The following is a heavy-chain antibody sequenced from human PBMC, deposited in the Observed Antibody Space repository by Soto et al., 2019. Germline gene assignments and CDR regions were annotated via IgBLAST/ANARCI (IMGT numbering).Heavy chain of an antibody. Sequence: PGGSLRLSCAASGFTFSSYSMNWVRQAPGKGLEWVSSISSSSYIYYADSVKGRFTISRDNAKNSLYLQMNSLRAEDTAVYYCARDKVSEYYYYYGMDVWGQGTTVTVSS. V-gene: IGHV3-21*01. CDR2: ISSSSYI. J-gene: IGHJ6*02. CDR1: GFTFSSYS. CDR3: ARDKVSEYYYYYGMDV.